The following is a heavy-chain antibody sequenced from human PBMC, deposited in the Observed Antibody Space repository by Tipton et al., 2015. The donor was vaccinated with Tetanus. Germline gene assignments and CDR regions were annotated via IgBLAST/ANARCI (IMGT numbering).Heavy chain of an antibody. V-gene: IGHV5-51*01. CDR1: GYDFILYW. CDR2: IYPADSDI. J-gene: IGHJ6*02. CDR3: ARHGVGDTGEETYGMDA. D-gene: IGHD3-10*01. Sequence: VPLVQSGAEVTKPGESLRISCKASGYDFILYWIAWVRQMPGKGLEWMGVIYPADSDITYSPSFQGQVTISADKSITTAYLQWSSLKASDTAMDYCARHGVGDTGEETYGMDAWGQGTTVTVSS.